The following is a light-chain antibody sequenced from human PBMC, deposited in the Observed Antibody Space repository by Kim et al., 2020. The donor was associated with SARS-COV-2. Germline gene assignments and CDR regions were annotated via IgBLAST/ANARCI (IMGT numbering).Light chain of an antibody. Sequence: LTQPASVSGSPGQSITFSCTGTSSDIGDYNYVSWYQQHPGKAPKLMIYDVSNRPSGVSNRFSGSKSGNTASLTISGLQAEDEADYYCGSYRSGSTPYVFGTGTKVTVL. CDR2: DVS. CDR3: GSYRSGSTPYV. J-gene: IGLJ1*01. CDR1: SSDIGDYNY. V-gene: IGLV2-14*03.